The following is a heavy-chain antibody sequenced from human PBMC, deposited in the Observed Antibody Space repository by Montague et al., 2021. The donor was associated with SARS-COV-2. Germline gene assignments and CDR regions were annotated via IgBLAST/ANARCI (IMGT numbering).Heavy chain of an antibody. Sequence: SETLSLTCTVSDASINNDTCWWICLPPPKGLEWIGHIYNSGTTAYYPPPRSRGTTSMDTSSNHFFLKLKSVTTADTAIYYCATDDEPDRPADLDYWGRGILVTVSS. CDR1: DASINNDT. V-gene: IGHV4-59*01. CDR3: ATDDEPDRPADLDY. CDR2: IYNSGTT. J-gene: IGHJ4*02. D-gene: IGHD1-14*01.